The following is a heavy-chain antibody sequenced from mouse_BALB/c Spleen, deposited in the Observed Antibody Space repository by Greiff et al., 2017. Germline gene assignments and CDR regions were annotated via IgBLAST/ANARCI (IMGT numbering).Heavy chain of an antibody. D-gene: IGHD2-14*01. Sequence: EVQLVESGPGLVKPSQSLSLTCTVTGYSITSDYAWNWIRQFPGNKLEWMGYISYSGSTSYNPSLKSRISITRDTSKNQFFLQLNSVTTEDTATYYCARRDRYDYFDYWGQGTTLTVSS. CDR1: GYSITSDYA. CDR3: ARRDRYDYFDY. J-gene: IGHJ2*01. CDR2: ISYSGST. V-gene: IGHV3-2*02.